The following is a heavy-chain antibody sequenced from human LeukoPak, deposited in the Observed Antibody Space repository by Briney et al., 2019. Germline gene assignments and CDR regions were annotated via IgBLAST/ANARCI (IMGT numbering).Heavy chain of an antibody. CDR3: ASVENTAMAYYYGMDV. CDR2: IYHSGST. CDR1: GYSISSGYY. V-gene: IGHV4-38-2*02. Sequence: SETLSLTCTVSGYSISSGYYWGWIRQPPGKGLEWIGSIYHSGSTYYNPSLKSRVTISVDTSKNQFSLKLSSVTAADTAVYYCASVENTAMAYYYGMDVWGQGTTVTVSS. D-gene: IGHD5-18*01. J-gene: IGHJ6*02.